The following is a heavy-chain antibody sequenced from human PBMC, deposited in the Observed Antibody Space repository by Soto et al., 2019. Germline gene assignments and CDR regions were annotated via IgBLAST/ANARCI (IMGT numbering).Heavy chain of an antibody. CDR3: AKDQGSSWYEIDY. J-gene: IGHJ4*02. CDR1: GFPFSNYA. Sequence: EVQLLESGGGLVRPGGSLRLSCEASGFPFSNYAVTWVRQAPGKGLEWVSTISGSGGSTYYADSVKGRFTISRDNSKNTLYLQMNSLRAEDTAVYYCAKDQGSSWYEIDYWGQGTLVTVSS. CDR2: ISGSGGST. V-gene: IGHV3-23*01. D-gene: IGHD6-13*01.